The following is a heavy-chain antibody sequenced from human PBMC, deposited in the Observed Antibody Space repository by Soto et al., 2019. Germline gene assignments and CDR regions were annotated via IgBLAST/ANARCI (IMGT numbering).Heavy chain of an antibody. Sequence: QVQLQESGPGLVKASGTLSLTCVVSGGSIRSSSWWTWLRQSPGKGLESIGEIYHAGSPNYNPSFQSRVTISADNSKNSFSLKMTSVTAADTAKYYCARASSFRGDFDIWGQGTAVTVSS. J-gene: IGHJ3*02. D-gene: IGHD2-21*01. CDR2: IYHAGSP. V-gene: IGHV4-4*02. CDR1: GGSIRSSSW. CDR3: ARASSFRGDFDI.